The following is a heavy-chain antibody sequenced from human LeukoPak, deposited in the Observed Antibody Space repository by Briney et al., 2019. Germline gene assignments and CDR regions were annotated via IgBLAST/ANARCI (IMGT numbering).Heavy chain of an antibody. CDR2: SNHSGST. V-gene: IGHV4-34*01. D-gene: IGHD2-2*01. CDR1: GGSFSGYY. Sequence: SETLSLTCAVYGGSFSGYYWCWIRKRPGKGLEWIGESNHSGSTNYNPSLKSRVTISVDTSKNQFSLKLSSVTAADTAVYYCARASIVVVPAALFDYWGQGTLVTVSS. J-gene: IGHJ4*02. CDR3: ARASIVVVPAALFDY.